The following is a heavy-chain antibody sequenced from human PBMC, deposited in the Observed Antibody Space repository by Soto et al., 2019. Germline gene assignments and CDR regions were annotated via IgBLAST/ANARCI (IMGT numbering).Heavy chain of an antibody. CDR1: GYTFTSYY. J-gene: IGHJ6*02. D-gene: IGHD2-2*01. CDR3: AGEVPAAIPYYYYGMDV. CDR2: INPSGGST. V-gene: IGHV1-46*01. Sequence: ASVKVSCKASGYTFTSYYMHCVRQAPGQGLEWMGIINPSGGSTSYAQKFQGRVTMTRDTSTSTVYMELSSLRSEDTAVYYCAGEVPAAIPYYYYGMDVWGQGTTVTVSS.